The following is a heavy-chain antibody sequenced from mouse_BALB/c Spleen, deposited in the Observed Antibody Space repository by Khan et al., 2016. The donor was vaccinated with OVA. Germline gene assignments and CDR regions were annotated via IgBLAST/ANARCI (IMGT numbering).Heavy chain of an antibody. CDR3: ARGDDYGSRSFAY. CDR1: GYSFTGYY. J-gene: IGHJ3*01. Sequence: LVKTGASVKISCKASGYSFTGYYMHWVKQSHGKSLEWIGYISGYNGSTSYNKKFKGKATFTVDTSSSTVYMQINSLTSEDSAVYSCARGDDYGSRSFAYWGQGTLVTVSA. V-gene: IGHV1S34*01. CDR2: ISGYNGST. D-gene: IGHD1-1*01.